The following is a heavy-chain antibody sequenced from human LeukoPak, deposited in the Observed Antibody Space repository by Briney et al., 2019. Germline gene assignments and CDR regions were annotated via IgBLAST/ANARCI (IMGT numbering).Heavy chain of an antibody. V-gene: IGHV3-23*01. CDR2: ISASGGST. Sequence: GGSLRLSCAASGFTFSSSAMSWVRQVPGKGLEWVSGISASGGSTNYADSVRGRFTISRDNSKNTLYLQMNSLRVEDTAVFYCAKATSGYHYNYFDYWGQGTLVTVSS. CDR1: GFTFSSSA. J-gene: IGHJ4*02. CDR3: AKATSGYHYNYFDY. D-gene: IGHD5-12*01.